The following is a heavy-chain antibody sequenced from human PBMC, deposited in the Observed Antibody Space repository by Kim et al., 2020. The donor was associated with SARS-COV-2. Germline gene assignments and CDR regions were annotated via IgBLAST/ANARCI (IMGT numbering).Heavy chain of an antibody. CDR1: GFTFSWYW. CDR2: IKEDGSEK. Sequence: GGSLRLSCAASGFTFSWYWMTWVRQAPGKGLEWVANIKEDGSEKHYVDSVKGRFTISRDNAKNPLFLQMNSLRAEDTAIYYCARNYGWAVDAWGQATLVT. J-gene: IGHJ5*02. D-gene: IGHD3-10*01. V-gene: IGHV3-7*03. CDR3: ARNYGWAVDA.